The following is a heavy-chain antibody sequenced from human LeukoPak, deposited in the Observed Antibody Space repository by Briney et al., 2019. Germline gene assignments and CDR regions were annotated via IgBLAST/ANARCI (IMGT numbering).Heavy chain of an antibody. D-gene: IGHD6-13*01. J-gene: IGHJ4*02. Sequence: ASVQVSCKASGYVFTGYYMHWVRRAPGQGVEWMGWINPNSGATDYAQRFQGRVTMTRDTSISAAYMELSSLRSDDTAVYYCARGPHIAAAGTGPQTYWGQGTLVTVSS. CDR3: ARGPHIAAAGTGPQTY. CDR2: INPNSGAT. CDR1: GYVFTGYY. V-gene: IGHV1-2*02.